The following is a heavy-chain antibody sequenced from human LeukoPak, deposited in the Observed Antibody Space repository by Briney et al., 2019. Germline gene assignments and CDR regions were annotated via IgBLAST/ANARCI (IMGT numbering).Heavy chain of an antibody. Sequence: GGSLRLSCAASGFTFSSYAMSWVRQAPGKGLEWVSAISGSGGSTYYADSVKGRFTISRDNSKNTLYLQMNSLRAEDTAVYYCAKDQLYCSGGSCYMVDYWGQGTLVTVSS. CDR3: AKDQLYCSGGSCYMVDY. J-gene: IGHJ4*02. D-gene: IGHD2-15*01. CDR2: ISGSGGST. CDR1: GFTFSSYA. V-gene: IGHV3-23*01.